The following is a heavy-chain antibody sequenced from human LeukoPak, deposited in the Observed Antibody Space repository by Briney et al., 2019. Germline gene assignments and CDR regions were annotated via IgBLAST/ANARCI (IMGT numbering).Heavy chain of an antibody. D-gene: IGHD3-10*01. CDR3: ARVSPFTMVHGIPKVTYYYYYMDV. V-gene: IGHV6-1*01. J-gene: IGHJ6*03. Sequence: SQTLSLTCAISGDSVSSNSAAWNWIRQSPSRGLEWLGRTYYRSKWYNDYAVSVKSRITINPDTSKNQFSLQPNSVTPEDTAVYYCARVSPFTMVHGIPKVTYYYYYMDVWGKGTTVTVSS. CDR2: TYYRSKWYN. CDR1: GDSVSSNSAA.